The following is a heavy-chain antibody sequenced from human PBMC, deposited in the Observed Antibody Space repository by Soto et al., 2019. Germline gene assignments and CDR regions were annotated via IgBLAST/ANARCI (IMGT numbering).Heavy chain of an antibody. CDR3: AADIGFGTVSVV. CDR2: IIPLFGTT. J-gene: IGHJ6*02. V-gene: IGHV1-69*01. D-gene: IGHD2-21*01. Sequence: QVQVVQSGVEVRRPGSSVKVSCKASGDTFKNCVISWVRQAPGQGLEWMGVIIPLFGTTDFAQRFQGRLTITTDESTTTAYMELSRLRSEDPATYYCAADIGFGTVSVVWGQGTRVIVSS. CDR1: GDTFKNCV.